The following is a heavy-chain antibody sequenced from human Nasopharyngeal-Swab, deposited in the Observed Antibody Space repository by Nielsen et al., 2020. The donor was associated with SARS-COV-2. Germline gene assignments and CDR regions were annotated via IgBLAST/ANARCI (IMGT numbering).Heavy chain of an antibody. D-gene: IGHD5-24*01. V-gene: IGHV1-2*02. CDR3: ARVCRDYYGLDV. CDR2: INPDTGAT. J-gene: IGHJ6*02. Sequence: ASVKVSCKASGYSFTGYYLHWVRQDPGQGLEWIGWINPDTGATNYAAKFQGRVTMTSDMALSTAYMEMSRLRSDDTAVYYCARVCRDYYGLDVWGQGTTVTVSS. CDR1: GYSFTGYY.